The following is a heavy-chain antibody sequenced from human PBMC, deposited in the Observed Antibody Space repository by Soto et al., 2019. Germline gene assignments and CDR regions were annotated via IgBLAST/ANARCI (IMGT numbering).Heavy chain of an antibody. D-gene: IGHD2-2*02. CDR1: GGSISSSSYY. CDR3: ARSLVVPAALLDY. V-gene: IGHV4-39*01. CDR2: IYYSGST. Sequence: PSEPLSLTCTVSGGSISSSSYYWGWIRQPPGKGLEWIGSIYYSGSTYYNPSLKSRVTISVDTSISTAYMELSRLRSDDTAVYYCARSLVVPAALLDYWGQGTLVTVSS. J-gene: IGHJ4*02.